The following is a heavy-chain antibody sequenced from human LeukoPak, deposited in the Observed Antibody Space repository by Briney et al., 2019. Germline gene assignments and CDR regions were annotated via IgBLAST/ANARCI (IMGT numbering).Heavy chain of an antibody. Sequence: ASVKVSCKTSGYVFTKYDISWVRQAPGQGPEWMGWITPYNGNAQSAPKFEGRVTMTTDTSASTAYLELRGLKSDDTAVYYCARETKDGVFFDYWGQGTLVIVSS. CDR3: ARETKDGVFFDY. CDR2: ITPYNGNA. D-gene: IGHD3-10*01. CDR1: GYVFTKYD. J-gene: IGHJ4*02. V-gene: IGHV1-18*01.